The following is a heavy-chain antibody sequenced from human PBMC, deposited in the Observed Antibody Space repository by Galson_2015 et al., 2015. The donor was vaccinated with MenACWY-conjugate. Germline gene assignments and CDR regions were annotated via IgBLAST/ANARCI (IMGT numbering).Heavy chain of an antibody. J-gene: IGHJ4*02. CDR2: IIPIFGTA. Sequence: SVKVSCKASGGTFSSYAISWVRQAPGQGLEWMGGIIPIFGTANYAQKFQGRVTITADESTSTAYMELSSLRSEDTAVYYCARGLVYGSGTQLYYFDDWGQGTLVTVSS. V-gene: IGHV1-69*13. CDR3: ARGLVYGSGTQLYYFDD. D-gene: IGHD3-10*01. CDR1: GGTFSSYA.